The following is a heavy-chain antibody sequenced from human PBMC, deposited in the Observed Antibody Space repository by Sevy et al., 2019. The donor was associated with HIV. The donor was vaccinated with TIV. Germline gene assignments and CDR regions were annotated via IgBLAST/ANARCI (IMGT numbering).Heavy chain of an antibody. Sequence: GGSLRLSCAASGFTFPSYTMNWVRQAPGKGLEWVAGISDSSSASYYPDSVKGRFTVSRDNNQNTLYLEMNNLRAEDTAVYFGGRVMIPHFNTGWSARAYYYMDIWGKGTTVTVSS. J-gene: IGHJ6*03. V-gene: IGHV3-23*01. D-gene: IGHD6-19*01. CDR3: GRVMIPHFNTGWSARAYYYMDI. CDR2: ISDSSSAS. CDR1: GFTFPSYT.